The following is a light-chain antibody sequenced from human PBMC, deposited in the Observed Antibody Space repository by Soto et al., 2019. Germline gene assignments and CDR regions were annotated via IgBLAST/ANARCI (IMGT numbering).Light chain of an antibody. Sequence: IQLTQSPTYLSASVGERVNITCRASQSIGTWLAWHQQKPGKATNLLMFDASTLHTGVPSRFSGSGDGTEFTLSISSLQPDDSAIYFCRQYKTYTFGRWTRVEIK. CDR1: QSIGTW. V-gene: IGKV1-5*01. CDR3: RQYKTYT. J-gene: IGKJ5*01. CDR2: DAS.